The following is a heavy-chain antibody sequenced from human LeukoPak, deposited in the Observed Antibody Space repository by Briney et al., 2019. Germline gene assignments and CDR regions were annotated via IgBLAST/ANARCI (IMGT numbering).Heavy chain of an antibody. J-gene: IGHJ6*03. V-gene: IGHV3-48*01. D-gene: IGHD3-16*01. Sequence: PGGSLRLSCAASGFTFSSYSMNWVRQAPRKGLEWVSYISSGSSTIYYADSVKGRFTISRDNAKNSLYLQMNSLRAEDTAVYYCARDGYVWGSPYYYYYMDVWGKGTTVTVSS. CDR2: ISSGSSTI. CDR1: GFTFSSYS. CDR3: ARDGYVWGSPYYYYYMDV.